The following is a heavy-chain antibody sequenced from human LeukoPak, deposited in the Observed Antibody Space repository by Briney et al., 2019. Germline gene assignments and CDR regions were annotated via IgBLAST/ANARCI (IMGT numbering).Heavy chain of an antibody. CDR2: IRYDGSNK. CDR1: GFTFSSYG. CDR3: AKDRGIQAYYFDY. V-gene: IGHV3-30*02. Sequence: GGSLRLSCAASGFTFSSYGMHWVRQAPGKGLEWVAFIRYDGSNKYYADSVKGRFTISRDNSKNTLYLQMNSLRAEDTAVYYCAKDRGIQAYYFDYWGQGTLVTVSS. D-gene: IGHD3-10*01. J-gene: IGHJ4*02.